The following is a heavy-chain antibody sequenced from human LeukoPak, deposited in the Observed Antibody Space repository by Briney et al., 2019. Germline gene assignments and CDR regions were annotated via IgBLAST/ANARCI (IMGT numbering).Heavy chain of an antibody. CDR1: GGTFSSYA. Sequence: GASVKVSCKASGGTFSSYAISWVRQAPGQGLEWMGRIIPIFGTANYAQKFQGRVTITTDESTSTAYMVLSSLRSEDTAVYYCARGPRYDFWSGYYWGYFDYWGQGTLVTVSS. D-gene: IGHD3-3*01. J-gene: IGHJ4*02. CDR3: ARGPRYDFWSGYYWGYFDY. V-gene: IGHV1-69*05. CDR2: IIPIFGTA.